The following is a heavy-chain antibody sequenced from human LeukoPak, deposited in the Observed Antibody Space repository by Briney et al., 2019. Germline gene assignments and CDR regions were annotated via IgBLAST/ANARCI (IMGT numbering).Heavy chain of an antibody. D-gene: IGHD5-12*01. V-gene: IGHV4-59*01. CDR2: IYYSGST. CDR1: GGSISNYY. CDR3: ARDASGNDLGYAFDI. J-gene: IGHJ3*02. Sequence: PSETLSLTCTVSGGSISNYYWSWIRQPPGKGLEWIGDIYYSGSTSYNPSLKSRVSISVDTSKSQFSLRLYSVTAADTAVYYCARDASGNDLGYAFDIWGQGTTVTVSS.